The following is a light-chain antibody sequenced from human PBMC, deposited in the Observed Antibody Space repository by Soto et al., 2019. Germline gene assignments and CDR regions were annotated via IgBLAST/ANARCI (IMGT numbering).Light chain of an antibody. CDR1: QGIASY. CDR2: AAS. J-gene: IGKJ1*01. Sequence: DIQLTQSPSFLSASVGDRVTITCRASQGIASYLAWYQQKPGKAPKLLLYAASTLQSGVPSRFSGSGSGAEFTLTISSLQSEDFAVYYCQQYNNWPRTFGQGTKVDI. V-gene: IGKV1-9*01. CDR3: QQYNNWPRT.